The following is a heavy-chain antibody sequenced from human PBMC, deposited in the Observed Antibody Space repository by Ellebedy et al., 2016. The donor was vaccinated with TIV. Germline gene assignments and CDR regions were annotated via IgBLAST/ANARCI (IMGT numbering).Heavy chain of an antibody. D-gene: IGHD2-2*01. CDR2: IIPIIGTP. CDR1: GGSFSSDG. J-gene: IGHJ4*02. Sequence: ASVKVSCKSIGGSFSSDGVSWVRQARGQAFEWIGGIIPIIGTPSYAQNFQGRVTITADKSTGTAYMELTSLRNEDTAGYYCTRLSLGYCSSTSCSWGQGTLVTVSP. V-gene: IGHV1-69*06. CDR3: TRLSLGYCSSTSCS.